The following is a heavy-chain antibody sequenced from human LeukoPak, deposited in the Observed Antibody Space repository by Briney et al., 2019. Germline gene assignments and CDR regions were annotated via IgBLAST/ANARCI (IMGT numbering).Heavy chain of an antibody. CDR3: AKSSYGDYGFDY. Sequence: TGGSLRLSCAASGFTFSSYAMSWVRQAPGKGLEWVSAISGSGGSTYYADSVKGRFTISRDNSKNTLYLQMNSLRAEDTAVYFCAKSSYGDYGFDYWGQGTLVTVSS. CDR2: ISGSGGST. J-gene: IGHJ4*02. CDR1: GFTFSSYA. V-gene: IGHV3-23*01. D-gene: IGHD4-17*01.